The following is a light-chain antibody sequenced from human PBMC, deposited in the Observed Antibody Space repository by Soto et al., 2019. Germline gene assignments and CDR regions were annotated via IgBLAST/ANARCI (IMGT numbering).Light chain of an antibody. CDR1: QSVTSN. J-gene: IGKJ1*01. CDR3: QQYSDWPLWT. V-gene: IGKV3-15*01. CDR2: GAS. Sequence: EIVLTQSPATLSVSPGERVTLSCRASQSVTSNLAWYQQKPGQAPRLLIYGASSGATGIPARFSGSGSGTEFTLTISSLQSEDFAVYYCQQYSDWPLWTFGQGTKVDIK.